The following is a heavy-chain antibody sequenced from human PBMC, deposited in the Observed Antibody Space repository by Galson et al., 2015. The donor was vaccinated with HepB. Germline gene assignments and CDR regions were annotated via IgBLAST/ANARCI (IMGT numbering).Heavy chain of an antibody. CDR3: ATSLEVMTATSFDY. D-gene: IGHD2-21*02. CDR2: IYPGDSDT. V-gene: IGHV5-51*07. Sequence: QSGAEVKQPGVSLKISCKGSGYNFSTYWVGWVHQMPGKGLEWMGIIYPGDSDTKYSPSFQGQVTVSADRSINTAYLQCTSLKASDTAMYYCATSLEVMTATSFDYWGQGTLVIVSS. CDR1: GYNFSTYW. J-gene: IGHJ4*02.